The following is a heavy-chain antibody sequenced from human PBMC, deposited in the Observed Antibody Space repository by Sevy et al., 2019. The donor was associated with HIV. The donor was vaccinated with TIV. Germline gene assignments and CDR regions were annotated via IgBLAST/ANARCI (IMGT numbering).Heavy chain of an antibody. CDR2: LNPSGGST. D-gene: IGHD2-21*01. CDR1: GYTFTNYY. V-gene: IGHV1-46*03. J-gene: IGHJ5*02. CDR3: ARGDCGADCSPPWFDP. Sequence: ASVKVSCKASGYTFTNYYLNWVRQAPGQGLEWMGLLNPSGGSTVYAQKFQGRFTMTSDTSTSTIYMELSSLRSEDTAVYYCARGDCGADCSPPWFDPWGQGTLVTVSS.